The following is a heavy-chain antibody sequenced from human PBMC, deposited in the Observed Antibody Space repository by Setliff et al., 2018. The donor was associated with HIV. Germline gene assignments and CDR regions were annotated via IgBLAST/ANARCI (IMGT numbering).Heavy chain of an antibody. V-gene: IGHV4-39*07. CDR3: ARVRLTMIMMVDYFDQ. J-gene: IGHJ4*02. CDR2: IYYHGNT. Sequence: SETLSLTCTVSGGSITSGSYYWGWIRQSPGKGLEWIGSIYYHGNTHYNPSLKSRVTLSADTSKNQLSLSLTSVTAADTAVYYCARVRLTMIMMVDYFDQWGQGTLVTVSS. D-gene: IGHD3-22*01. CDR1: GGSITSGSYY.